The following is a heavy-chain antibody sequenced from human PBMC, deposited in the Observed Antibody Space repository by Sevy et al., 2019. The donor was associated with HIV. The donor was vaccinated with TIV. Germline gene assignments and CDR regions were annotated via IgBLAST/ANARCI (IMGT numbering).Heavy chain of an antibody. J-gene: IGHJ4*02. CDR1: GGSFSGYY. V-gene: IGHV4-34*01. CDR3: ARLSNSSPY. D-gene: IGHD6-6*01. CDR2: INHSGST. Sequence: SETLSLTCAVYGGSFSGYYWSWIRQPPGKGLEWIGEINHSGSTNYNPSLKSLVTISVDTSKNQFSLKLSSVTAVDTAVYYCARLSNSSPYWGQGTLVTVSS.